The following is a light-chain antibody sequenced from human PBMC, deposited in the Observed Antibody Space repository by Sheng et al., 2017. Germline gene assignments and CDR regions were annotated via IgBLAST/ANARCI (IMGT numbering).Light chain of an antibody. CDR2: VNSDGSH. Sequence: QLAVTQSPSASASLGASVKLTCTLSSGLSAYAIAWHQQLPEKGPRFLMRVNSDGSHSKGDGIPDRFSGSSSATERYLTISGLQSEDEADYYCQTWGPGSVVFGGGTKVTVL. CDR3: QTWGPGSVV. J-gene: IGLJ2*01. CDR1: SGLSAYA. V-gene: IGLV4-69*02.